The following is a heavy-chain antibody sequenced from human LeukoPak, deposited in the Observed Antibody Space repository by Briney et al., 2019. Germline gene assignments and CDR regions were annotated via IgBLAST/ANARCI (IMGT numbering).Heavy chain of an antibody. CDR2: MYYIGST. CDR3: VKEGF. J-gene: IGHJ4*02. V-gene: IGHV4-38-2*02. Sequence: SETLSLTCTVSGYSISSGYYWGWILQPPGKGLEWIASMYYIGSTYYNPSLKSRVTISQDTSKNQFSLKLDSVTAAGTAVYYCVKEGFWGRGTLVTVSS. CDR1: GYSISSGYY.